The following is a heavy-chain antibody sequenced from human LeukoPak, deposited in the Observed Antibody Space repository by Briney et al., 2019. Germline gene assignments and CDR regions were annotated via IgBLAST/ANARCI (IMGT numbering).Heavy chain of an antibody. CDR1: GFTFSSYS. Sequence: GGSLRLSCAASGFTFSSYSMNWVRQAPGKGLEWVSSISSSSSYIYYADSVKGRITISRDNAKNSLYLQMNSLRAEDTAVYYCARAIVGATKPGLYYFDYWGEGTLASVSS. D-gene: IGHD1-26*01. V-gene: IGHV3-21*01. CDR3: ARAIVGATKPGLYYFDY. J-gene: IGHJ4*01. CDR2: ISSSSSYI.